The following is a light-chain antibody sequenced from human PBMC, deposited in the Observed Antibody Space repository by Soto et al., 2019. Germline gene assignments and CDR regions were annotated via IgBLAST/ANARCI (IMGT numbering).Light chain of an antibody. V-gene: IGKV1-5*03. J-gene: IGKJ2*01. CDR1: QSISSW. Sequence: DIQMTQSPSTLSASVGDRVIITCRASQSISSWLAWYQQKPGKAPKLLIYKASSLESGVPSRFSGSGSGTEFTLTISSMQPDDVATYYCQQYNSYPNTFGQGTKLEIK. CDR3: QQYNSYPNT. CDR2: KAS.